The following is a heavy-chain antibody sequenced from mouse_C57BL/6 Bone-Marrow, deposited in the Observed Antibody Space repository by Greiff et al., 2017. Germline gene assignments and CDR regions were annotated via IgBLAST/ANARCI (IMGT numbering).Heavy chain of an antibody. D-gene: IGHD2-4*01. CDR2: MHPNGGSP. CDR3: ARSYDYDDYTMDY. Sequence: QVQLQQPGAKLVKPGASVKLSCKASGYTFTNYWMHWVKLRPGQGLEWIGMMHPNGGSPDYNEKFKSEATLSVDKSSRTAYMELSSLTSEDSAVYYCARSYDYDDYTMDYWGQGTSVTVSS. CDR1: GYTFTNYW. J-gene: IGHJ4*01. V-gene: IGHV1-64*01.